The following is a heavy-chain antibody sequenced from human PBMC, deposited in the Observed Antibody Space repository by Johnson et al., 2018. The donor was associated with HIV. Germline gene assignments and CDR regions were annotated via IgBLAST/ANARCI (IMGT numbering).Heavy chain of an antibody. CDR3: ARACRDGYTCDAFDI. V-gene: IGHV3-66*01. Sequence: EVQLVESGGGLVQPGGSLRLACAASGLTVSSNYMSWVRQAPGKGLEWVSIIYSGGSTYYADSVKGRFTISRDNSKNMLYLQMNSLRAEDTAVYYCARACRDGYTCDAFDIWGQGTMVTVSS. CDR1: GLTVSSNY. CDR2: IYSGGST. J-gene: IGHJ3*02. D-gene: IGHD5-24*01.